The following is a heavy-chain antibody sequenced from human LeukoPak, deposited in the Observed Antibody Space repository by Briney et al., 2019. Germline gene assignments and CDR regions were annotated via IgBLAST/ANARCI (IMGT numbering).Heavy chain of an antibody. CDR3: ARDGRLWLGELSVSDY. CDR1: GFTFSSYS. V-gene: IGHV3-21*01. J-gene: IGHJ4*02. D-gene: IGHD3-10*01. Sequence: PGGSLRLSCAASGFTFSSYSMNWVRQAPGKGLEWVSSISSSSSYIYYADSVKGRFTISRDNAKNSLYLQMNSLRAEDTAVYYCARDGRLWLGELSVSDYWGQGTLVTVSS. CDR2: ISSSSSYI.